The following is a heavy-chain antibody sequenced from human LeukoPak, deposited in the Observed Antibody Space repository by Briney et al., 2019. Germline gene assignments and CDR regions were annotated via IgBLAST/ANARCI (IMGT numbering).Heavy chain of an antibody. D-gene: IGHD6-19*01. Sequence: GGSLRLSCAASGIVFSNTAMNWARQSPGRGLEWVSAISGGGERTFYANSVKGRFTISRDNSKNMVYLQMNSLRADDTAIYYCGKDGGQYSSGPEFNPRGQGALVTVSS. J-gene: IGHJ5*02. CDR2: ISGGGERT. CDR3: GKDGGQYSSGPEFNP. CDR1: GIVFSNTA. V-gene: IGHV3-23*01.